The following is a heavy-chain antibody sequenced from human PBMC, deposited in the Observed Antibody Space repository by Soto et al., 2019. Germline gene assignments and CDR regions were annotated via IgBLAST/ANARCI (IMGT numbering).Heavy chain of an antibody. CDR2: IYYSGRT. D-gene: IGHD3-10*01. Sequence: QVQLQESGPGLVKPSETLFLTCTVSGGSIRDYLWTWIRQPPGKGLEWIGYIYYSGRTNDNLSLKNHVSITVDTSTHHTTPQRRFVTAADTAVDYCARAGGGVFGDAGGFDYWGQGTLVTVSS. CDR1: GGSIRDYL. CDR3: ARAGGGVFGDAGGFDY. J-gene: IGHJ4*02. V-gene: IGHV4-59*01.